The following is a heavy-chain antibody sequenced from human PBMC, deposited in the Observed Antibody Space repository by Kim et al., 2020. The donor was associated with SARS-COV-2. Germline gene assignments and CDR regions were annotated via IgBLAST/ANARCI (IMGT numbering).Heavy chain of an antibody. CDR1: GFTFSTYW. CDR3: ARGTGDGC. D-gene: IGHD7-27*01. J-gene: IGHJ4*02. CDR2: INNDGKII. V-gene: IGHV3-74*03. Sequence: LSLSCAASGFTFSTYWMHWVRLVPGKGLMWVSRINNDGKIITYADSVKGRFTISRDNAKNMLYLQMNSLRAEDTGVYFCARGTGDGCWGQGTLVTVS.